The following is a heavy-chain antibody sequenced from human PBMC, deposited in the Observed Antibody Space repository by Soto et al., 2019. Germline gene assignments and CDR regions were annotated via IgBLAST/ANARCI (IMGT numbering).Heavy chain of an antibody. Sequence: EVQLLESGGGLVQPGGSLRLSCAASGSTFSSYPMTWFRRAPGKGLEWVSGISDSGGSTYYADSVKGRFTISRDNSKNTLYLQMNSLRAEDTAVYYCANGCGGTCYSRIHYWGQGTLVTVSS. CDR3: ANGCGGTCYSRIHY. CDR1: GSTFSSYP. V-gene: IGHV3-23*01. CDR2: ISDSGGST. D-gene: IGHD2-15*01. J-gene: IGHJ4*02.